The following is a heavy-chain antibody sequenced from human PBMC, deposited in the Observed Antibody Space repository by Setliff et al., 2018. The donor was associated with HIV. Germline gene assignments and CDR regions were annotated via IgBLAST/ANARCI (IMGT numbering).Heavy chain of an antibody. CDR3: ARAVDYYNFWSGYYTPYYYYMDV. J-gene: IGHJ6*03. D-gene: IGHD3-3*01. Sequence: SETLSLTCTVSGGSISSYYWSWIRQPPGKGLEWIGYIYYSGSTNYNPSLKSRVTISVDTSKNQFSLKLSSVTAADTAVYYCARAVDYYNFWSGYYTPYYYYMDVWGKGTTVTVSS. CDR1: GGSISSYY. CDR2: IYYSGST. V-gene: IGHV4-59*08.